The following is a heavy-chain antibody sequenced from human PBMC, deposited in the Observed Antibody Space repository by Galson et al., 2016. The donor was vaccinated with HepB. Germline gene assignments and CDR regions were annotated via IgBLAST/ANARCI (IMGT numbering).Heavy chain of an antibody. Sequence: SLRLSCAASGFTVSSNQMSWVRQAPGKGLEWVSVICSDGSTHHAESVKGRFTISRDNSKNTVDLHMNSRRVEDTAVYYCARRGGYFDYIGGKWEDWGQGTRLTVSS. V-gene: IGHV3-53*01. CDR3: ARRGGYFDYIGGKWED. CDR1: GFTVSSNQ. J-gene: IGHJ4*02. D-gene: IGHD3-16*01. CDR2: ICSDGST.